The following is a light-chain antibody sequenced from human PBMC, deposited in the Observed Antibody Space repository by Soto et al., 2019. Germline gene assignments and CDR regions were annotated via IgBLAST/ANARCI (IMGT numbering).Light chain of an antibody. J-gene: IGKJ4*01. CDR1: EILYNF. CDR2: DAF. V-gene: IGKV3-11*01. CDR3: QHRTKWPLT. Sequence: DIVLTQAPATLSLSPGERATHACRASEILYNFLAWYQLRPGQVPRLLISDAFNRATGVPARFNGSGSGTDFTLTIDNVEPEDSALYFRQHRTKWPLTFGGGTQVDI.